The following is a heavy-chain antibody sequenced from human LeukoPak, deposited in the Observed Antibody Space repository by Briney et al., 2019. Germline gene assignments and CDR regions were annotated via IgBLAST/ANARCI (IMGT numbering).Heavy chain of an antibody. CDR3: ARQESYSSGWYSWNYFDY. Sequence: SETLSLTCTVSGGSISSSSYYWGWIRQPPGKGLEWIGSIYYSGSTYYNPSLKSRVTISVDTSKNQFSLKLSSVTAADTAVYYCARQESYSSGWYSWNYFDYWGQGTLVTVSS. CDR1: GGSISSSSYY. CDR2: IYYSGST. V-gene: IGHV4-39*01. J-gene: IGHJ4*02. D-gene: IGHD6-19*01.